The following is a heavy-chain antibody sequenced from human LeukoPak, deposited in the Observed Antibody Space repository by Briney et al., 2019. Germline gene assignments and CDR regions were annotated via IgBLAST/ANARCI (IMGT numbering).Heavy chain of an antibody. CDR2: IYGGGTT. D-gene: IGHD1-26*01. Sequence: PGGSLRLSCAVSGFTVSSNHMSWVRQAPGKGLEWVSVIYGGGTTYYADSMKGRFTISRDNSKNTLYLQMNTLGAEDTAVYYCARGPYSGSYWGGFDYWGQGTLVTVSS. CDR3: ARGPYSGSYWGGFDY. CDR1: GFTVSSNH. V-gene: IGHV3-53*01. J-gene: IGHJ4*02.